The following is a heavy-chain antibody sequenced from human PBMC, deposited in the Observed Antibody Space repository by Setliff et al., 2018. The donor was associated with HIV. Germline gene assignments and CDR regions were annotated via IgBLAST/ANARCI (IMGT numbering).Heavy chain of an antibody. V-gene: IGHV4-34*01. CDR2: LSPSGTT. J-gene: IGHJ4*02. CDR3: ASFLVTTVTNQDY. D-gene: IGHD4-17*01. CDR1: GGSFSNYY. Sequence: PSETLSLTCTVYGGSFSNYYTNWIRQPPGKGLEWIGELSPSGTTRSSPSLKSRVTISLDTSKNQFSLKLTSVTAADTAIYYCASFLVTTVTNQDYWGQGTPVTVS.